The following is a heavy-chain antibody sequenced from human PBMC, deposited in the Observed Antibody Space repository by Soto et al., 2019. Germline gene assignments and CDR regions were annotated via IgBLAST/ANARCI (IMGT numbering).Heavy chain of an antibody. CDR2: IYYRGTT. D-gene: IGHD4-17*01. CDR1: GGSISSSSYY. V-gene: IGHV4-39*02. CDR3: ARDYGDYQCDY. J-gene: IGHJ4*02. Sequence: QLQLQESGPGLVRPSETLSLTCTVSGGSISSSSYYWGWIRQPPGKGLEWIGNIYYRGTTYYNPSLKSRVTISVDTSKNQFSLKLASVTAADTAVYYCARDYGDYQCDYWGQGTLVTVSS.